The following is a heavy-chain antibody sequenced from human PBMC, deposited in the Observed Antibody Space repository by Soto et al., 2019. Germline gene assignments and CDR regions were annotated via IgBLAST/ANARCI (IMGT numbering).Heavy chain of an antibody. CDR2: LGGSNRDT. Sequence: EEQLLQSGGSLMQPGGSLRLSCAASGFTFSDYAMSWVRQAPGKGLEWVSSLGGSNRDTHYAASVEGRFTVSRDNSKSTLFLQMNSLRVEDTAIYYCAKDRVDHNSVWDPFDIWGQGTLVTVSS. J-gene: IGHJ3*02. CDR3: AKDRVDHNSVWDPFDI. CDR1: GFTFSDYA. V-gene: IGHV3-23*01. D-gene: IGHD2-15*01.